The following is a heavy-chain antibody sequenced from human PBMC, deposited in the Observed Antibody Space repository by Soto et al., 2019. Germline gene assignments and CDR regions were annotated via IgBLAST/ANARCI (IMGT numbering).Heavy chain of an antibody. CDR3: ARGSANIAALFYYYYYGMDV. J-gene: IGHJ6*02. CDR1: GYTFTSYY. D-gene: IGHD6-6*01. Sequence: ASVEVSCKASGYTFTSYYMHWVRQAPGQGLEWMGIINPSGGSTSYAQKFQGRVTMTRDTSTSTVYMELSSLRSEDTAVYYCARGSANIAALFYYYYYGMDVWGQGTTVTVSS. V-gene: IGHV1-46*01. CDR2: INPSGGST.